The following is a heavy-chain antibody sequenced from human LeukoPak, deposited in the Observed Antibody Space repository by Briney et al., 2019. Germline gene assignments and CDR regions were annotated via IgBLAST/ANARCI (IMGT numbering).Heavy chain of an antibody. J-gene: IGHJ4*02. CDR1: GYTFTGYY. Sequence: ASVKVSCKASGYTFTGYYMHWVRQAPGQGLEWMGWINPNSGGTNYAQKFQGRVTMTRDTSISTAYMELSRLRSDDTAVYYCASPAGPDYYGSGSLDYWGQGTLVTVSS. CDR2: INPNSGGT. D-gene: IGHD3-10*01. CDR3: ASPAGPDYYGSGSLDY. V-gene: IGHV1-2*02.